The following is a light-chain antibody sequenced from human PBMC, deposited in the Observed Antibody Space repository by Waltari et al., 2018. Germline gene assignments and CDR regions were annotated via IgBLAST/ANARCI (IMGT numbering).Light chain of an antibody. CDR3: SSYASTISVV. Sequence: QSALTQPASVSGSPGPSITISCTGTSSDVGGYNYVSWYQQHPGKAPKLMIYEVSNRPSGVANRFSGSKSGNTASLTISGLQAEDEADYYCSSYASTISVVFGGGTKLTVI. J-gene: IGLJ2*01. V-gene: IGLV2-14*01. CDR2: EVS. CDR1: SSDVGGYNY.